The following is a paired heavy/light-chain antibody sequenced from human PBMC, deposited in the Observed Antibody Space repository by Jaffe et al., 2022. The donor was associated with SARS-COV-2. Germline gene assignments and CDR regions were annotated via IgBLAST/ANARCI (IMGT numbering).Light chain of an antibody. CDR3: QTWDSSFVI. CDR2: QDN. J-gene: IGLJ2*01. Sequence: SYELTQAPSMSVSPGQTASITCSGDNLGNKYVCWYQQKPGQSPVLVIYQDNKRPSGIPERFSGSSSGNTATLTISGAQAMDEADYFCQTWDSSFVIFGGGTKLTVL. CDR1: NLGNKY. V-gene: IGLV3-1*01.
Heavy chain of an antibody. CDR1: GYSFTGYY. D-gene: IGHD5-18*01. V-gene: IGHV1-2*05. Sequence: QVNLVQSGAEVKKPGASVKVSCKASGYSFTGYYIHWVRQAPGQGLEWMGRINPSSGGTNYAQKFQGRVTMTRDTSITTAYMELDRVRSDDTVVYYCARGGGSGQIQGFDIWGQGTMVTVSS. CDR2: INPSSGGT. CDR3: ARGGGSGQIQGFDI. J-gene: IGHJ3*02.